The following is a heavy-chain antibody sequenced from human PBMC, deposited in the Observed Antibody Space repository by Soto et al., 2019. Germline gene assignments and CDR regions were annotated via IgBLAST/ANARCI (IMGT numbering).Heavy chain of an antibody. CDR3: ARGPLQGGYYFDY. J-gene: IGHJ4*02. CDR1: GFTFSSYA. CDR2: ISSNGGST. D-gene: IGHD4-4*01. Sequence: PGGSLRLSCAASGFTFSSYAMHWVRQVPGKGLEYVSAISSNGGSTYYANSVKGRFTISRDNSKNTLYLQMGSLRAEDMAVYYCARGPLQGGYYFDYWGQGTLVTVSS. V-gene: IGHV3-64*01.